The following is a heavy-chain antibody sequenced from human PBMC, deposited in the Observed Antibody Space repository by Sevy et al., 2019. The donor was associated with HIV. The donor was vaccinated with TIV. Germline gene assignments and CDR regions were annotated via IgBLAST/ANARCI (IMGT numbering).Heavy chain of an antibody. CDR1: GFTFNDYA. CDR3: VREGAPYRNIRYCSGNNCFYNWFDP. D-gene: IGHD2-15*01. Sequence: GGSLRLSCAASGFTFNDYALHRVRQAPGKGLEWVAIISSDRDNTYYADTVKGRFTISRDNSKNTVYLQMNRLRAEDTAFYYCVREGAPYRNIRYCSGNNCFYNWFDPWGQGTLVTVSS. V-gene: IGHV3-30-3*01. CDR2: ISSDRDNT. J-gene: IGHJ5*02.